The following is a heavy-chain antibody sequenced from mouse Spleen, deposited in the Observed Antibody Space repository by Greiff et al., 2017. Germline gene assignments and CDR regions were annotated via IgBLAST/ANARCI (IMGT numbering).Heavy chain of an antibody. V-gene: IGHV1-59*01. CDR2: IDPSESYT. D-gene: IGHD1-1*01. J-gene: IGHJ1*03. CDR1: GYTFTSYW. Sequence: QVQLQQPGAELVRPGTSVKLSCKASGYTFTSYWMHWVKQRPGQGLEWIGVIDPSESYTNYNQKFKGKATLTVDTSSSTAYMQLSSLTSEDSAVYYCARSVYYGSSYWYFDVWGTGTTVTVSS. CDR3: ARSVYYGSSYWYFDV.